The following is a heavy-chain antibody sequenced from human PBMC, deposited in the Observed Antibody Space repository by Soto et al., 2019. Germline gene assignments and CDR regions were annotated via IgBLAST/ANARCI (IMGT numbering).Heavy chain of an antibody. CDR1: GYTFTGYY. Sequence: GASVKVSCKASGYTFTGYYMHWVRQAPGQGLEWMGWINPNSGGTNYAQKFQGWVTMTRDTSISTAYMELSRLRSDDTAVYYCARDNKSTIFGVVIPPFLYGMDVWGQGTTVTVSS. CDR2: INPNSGGT. CDR3: ARDNKSTIFGVVIPPFLYGMDV. D-gene: IGHD3-3*01. J-gene: IGHJ6*02. V-gene: IGHV1-2*04.